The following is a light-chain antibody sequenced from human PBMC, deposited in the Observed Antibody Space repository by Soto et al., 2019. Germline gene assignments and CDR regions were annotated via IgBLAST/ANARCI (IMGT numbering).Light chain of an antibody. Sequence: QSALTQPASVSGSPGQSITISCTGTSSDVGSYNLVSWYQKHPGKAPKLMIYEVSKRPSGVSNRFSGSKSGNTASLTISGSQAEDEADYYCCSYAGSSPYVFGTGTKLTVL. CDR1: SSDVGSYNL. V-gene: IGLV2-23*02. CDR2: EVS. J-gene: IGLJ1*01. CDR3: CSYAGSSPYV.